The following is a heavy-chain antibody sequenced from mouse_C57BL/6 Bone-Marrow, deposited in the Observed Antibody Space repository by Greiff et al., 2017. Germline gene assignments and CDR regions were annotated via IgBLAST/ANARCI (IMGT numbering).Heavy chain of an antibody. V-gene: IGHV1-74*01. CDR1: GYTFTSYW. Sequence: QVQLQQPGAELVKPGASVKVSCKASGYTFTSYWMHWVKQRPGQGLEWIGRIHPSDSDTNYNQKFKGKATLTVDKSSSTAYMQLSSLTSEDSAVYYCAREEIYYGNHGSYYYAMDYWGQGTSVTVSS. CDR2: IHPSDSDT. J-gene: IGHJ4*01. CDR3: AREEIYYGNHGSYYYAMDY. D-gene: IGHD2-1*01.